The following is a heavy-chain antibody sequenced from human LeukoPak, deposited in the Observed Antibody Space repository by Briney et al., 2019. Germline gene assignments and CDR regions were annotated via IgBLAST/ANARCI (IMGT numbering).Heavy chain of an antibody. Sequence: ASVKVSCKASGYTFTSYGISWVRQAPGQGLEWMGWISAYNGNTNYAQKLQGRVTMTTDTSTSTAYMELSSLRSEDTAVYYCARATIYCGGDCYQGALDIWGQGTMVTVSS. V-gene: IGHV1-18*01. CDR1: GYTFTSYG. CDR3: ARATIYCGGDCYQGALDI. D-gene: IGHD2-21*02. J-gene: IGHJ3*02. CDR2: ISAYNGNT.